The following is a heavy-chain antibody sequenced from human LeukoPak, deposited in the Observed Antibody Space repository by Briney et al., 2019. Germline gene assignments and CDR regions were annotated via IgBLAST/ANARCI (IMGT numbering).Heavy chain of an antibody. Sequence: AAVKVSCKASGYXFSSYGINWGRQAPGQGLEWVGWISDYNGNTNDAQKLQGRVTMTTDTWTSTAYMELRSLRSDDTAVYYCARDDALVATGSFDYWGQGTLVTVSS. CDR3: ARDDALVATGSFDY. CDR2: ISDYNGNT. D-gene: IGHD5-12*01. V-gene: IGHV1-18*01. CDR1: GYXFSSYG. J-gene: IGHJ4*02.